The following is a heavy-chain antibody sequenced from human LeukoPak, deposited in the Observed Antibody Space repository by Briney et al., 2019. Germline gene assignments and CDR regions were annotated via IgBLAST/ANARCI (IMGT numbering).Heavy chain of an antibody. CDR2: IYTSGST. CDR1: GGSISSGSYY. D-gene: IGHD4-17*01. Sequence: SETLSLTCTVSGGSISSGSYYWSWIRQPDGKGLEWIERIYTSGSTNYNPSLKSRVTISVDTSKNQFSLKLSSVTAADTAVYYCARDRFGDYGRYYYYYMDVWGKGTTVTVSS. J-gene: IGHJ6*03. V-gene: IGHV4-61*02. CDR3: ARDRFGDYGRYYYYYMDV.